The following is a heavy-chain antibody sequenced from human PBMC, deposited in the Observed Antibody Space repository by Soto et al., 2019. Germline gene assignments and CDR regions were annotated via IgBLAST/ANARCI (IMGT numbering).Heavy chain of an antibody. Sequence: ASVKVSCKVSGYTLTELSMRWVRQAPGKGLEWMGGFDPEDGETIYAQKFQGRVTMTEDTSTDTAYMELSSLRSEDTAVYYCATASGSYQGYYFDYWGQGTLVTVSS. CDR1: GYTLTELS. CDR2: FDPEDGET. J-gene: IGHJ4*02. V-gene: IGHV1-24*01. CDR3: ATASGSYQGYYFDY. D-gene: IGHD1-26*01.